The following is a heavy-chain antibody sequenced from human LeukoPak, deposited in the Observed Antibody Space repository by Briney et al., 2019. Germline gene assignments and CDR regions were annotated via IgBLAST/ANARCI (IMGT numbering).Heavy chain of an antibody. CDR2: VDFAGVA. V-gene: IGHV3-66*01. Sequence: GGSLRLSCEASGFTVSNKYMTWVRQDPGEGLEWVAVVDFAGVAYYAESVKGRFTVSRDHSKNTLYLQMNSLRAEDTAVYHCARDIRGTGGFDYLDSWGQGTLVTVSS. D-gene: IGHD7-27*01. J-gene: IGHJ4*02. CDR1: GFTVSNKY. CDR3: ARDIRGTGGFDYLDS.